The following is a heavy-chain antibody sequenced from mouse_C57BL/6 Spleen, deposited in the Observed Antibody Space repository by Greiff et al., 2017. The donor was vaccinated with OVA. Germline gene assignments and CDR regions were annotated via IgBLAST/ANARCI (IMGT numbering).Heavy chain of an antibody. Sequence: QVQLQQPGAELVRPGSSVKLSCKASGYTFTSYWMDWVKQRPGQGLEWIGNIYPSDSETHYNQKFKDKATLTVDKTSSTAYMQLSSLTSEDSAVYYCASSDSSGLFDYWGQGTTLTVSS. CDR1: GYTFTSYW. V-gene: IGHV1-61*01. J-gene: IGHJ2*01. CDR3: ASSDSSGLFDY. CDR2: IYPSDSET. D-gene: IGHD3-2*02.